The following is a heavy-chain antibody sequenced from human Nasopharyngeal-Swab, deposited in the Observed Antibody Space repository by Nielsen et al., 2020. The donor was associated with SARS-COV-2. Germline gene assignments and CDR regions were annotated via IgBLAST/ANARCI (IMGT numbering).Heavy chain of an antibody. Sequence: SDTLSPPCTLSGDSTASSTFYWGSIRQPPGKGLEWIGNIYYNGNTYQNPSLKSRLTISVDKSKNQFSLQLSSVTAADTAVYYCVRSSSWYYFDYWAQGTQVTVSS. V-gene: IGHV4-39*01. CDR1: GDSTASSTFY. CDR3: VRSSSWYYFDY. J-gene: IGHJ4*02. CDR2: IYYNGNT. D-gene: IGHD6-13*01.